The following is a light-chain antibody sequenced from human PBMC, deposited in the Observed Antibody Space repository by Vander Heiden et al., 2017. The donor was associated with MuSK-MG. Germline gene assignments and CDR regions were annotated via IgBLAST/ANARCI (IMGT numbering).Light chain of an antibody. J-gene: IGKJ4*01. CDR1: QSVSSN. Sequence: EIVMTPSPATLPVSPGERATLSCRASQSVSSNLAWYQQKPGQAPRLLIYSASTRATGIPARFSGSGSGTEFTLTISSLQSEDFAVYYWQQYNNWLTFGGGTKVEIK. CDR3: QQYNNWLT. V-gene: IGKV3-15*01. CDR2: SAS.